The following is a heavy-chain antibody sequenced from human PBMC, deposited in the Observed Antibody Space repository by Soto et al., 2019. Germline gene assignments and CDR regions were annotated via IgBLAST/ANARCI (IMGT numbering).Heavy chain of an antibody. CDR3: ARATEWNALDI. CDR2: IYRGGST. Sequence: DVQLVETGGGLIQPGGSLRLSCAASGFSVSSDYMNWVRQDPGKGLEWVSVIYRGGSTYYADSVRCRFTISRDNSENTLFLQMNSLRAEDTAVYYCARATEWNALDIWGQGTIVTVSS. V-gene: IGHV3-53*02. CDR1: GFSVSSDY. D-gene: IGHD3-3*01. J-gene: IGHJ3*02.